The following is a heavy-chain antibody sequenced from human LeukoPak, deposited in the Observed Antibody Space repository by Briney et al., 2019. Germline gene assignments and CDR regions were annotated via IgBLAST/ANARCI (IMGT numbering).Heavy chain of an antibody. V-gene: IGHV3-21*01. CDR2: INGSGTKI. Sequence: PGGSLRLSCAASGFTFSNHAMNWVRQAPGKGLEWVTSINGSGTKIFYADSVRGRFTVSRDNAGNSLSLQMDSLRVEDTAVYYCTRELLSLQQGLDFWGQGALVTVSS. J-gene: IGHJ4*02. D-gene: IGHD3-10*01. CDR1: GFTFSNHA. CDR3: TRELLSLQQGLDF.